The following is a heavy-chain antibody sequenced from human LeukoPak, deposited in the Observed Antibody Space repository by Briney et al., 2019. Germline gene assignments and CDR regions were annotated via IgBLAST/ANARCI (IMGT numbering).Heavy chain of an antibody. CDR2: IHYSGSA. D-gene: IGHD1-14*01. CDR3: ATYGAVPARNPFHY. CDR1: GGSISTYY. V-gene: IGHV4-59*01. J-gene: IGHJ4*02. Sequence: PSETLSLTCSVPGGSISTYYWTWIRQPPGKGLEWIGYIHYSGSANYNPSLKSRVTISVDTSKNQFSLQLTSVTAADTAMYYCATYGAVPARNPFHYWSQGTLVTVSS.